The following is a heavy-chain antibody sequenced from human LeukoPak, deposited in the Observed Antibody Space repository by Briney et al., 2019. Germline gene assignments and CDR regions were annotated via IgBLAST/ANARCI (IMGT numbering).Heavy chain of an antibody. Sequence: SETLSLTCTVSGGSISGSSNSHSWCWIRQPPGKGLEWIRSIYDSGSAYYNPSLNSRATMSVDTPKNQFSLKLTPGTGADTAVYYCVRTVRGNYYFDYWGQGTLVTVSS. J-gene: IGHJ4*02. CDR2: IYDSGSA. V-gene: IGHV4-39*01. CDR3: VRTVRGNYYFDY. D-gene: IGHD3-10*01. CDR1: GGSISGSSNSHS.